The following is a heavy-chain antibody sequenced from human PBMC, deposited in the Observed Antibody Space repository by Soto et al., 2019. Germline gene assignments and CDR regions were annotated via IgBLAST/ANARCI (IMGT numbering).Heavy chain of an antibody. CDR3: XKDNSTMIVVVITYFDY. J-gene: IGHJ4*02. V-gene: IGHV3-23*01. Sequence: GGSRRLSCAASGFTFSSYAMSWFRQAPGEGLEWVSAISGSGGSTYYADSVKGRFNISRDNSKNTLYLQMNSLRAEDTAVYYCXKDNSTMIVVVITYFDYWGQGTLVTVSS. CDR1: GFTFSSYA. CDR2: ISGSGGST. D-gene: IGHD3-22*01.